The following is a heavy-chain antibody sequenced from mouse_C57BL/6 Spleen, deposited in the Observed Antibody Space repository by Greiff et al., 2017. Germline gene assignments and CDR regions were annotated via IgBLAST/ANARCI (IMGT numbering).Heavy chain of an antibody. J-gene: IGHJ3*01. CDR2: INPSTGGT. Sequence: VQLKQSGPELVKPGASVKISCKASGYSFTGYYMNWVKQSPEKSLEWVGEINPSTGGTTYNQKFKAKATLTVDKSSSTAYMQLKSLTSEDSAVYYCARDYGNSSWFAYWGQGTLVTVSA. V-gene: IGHV1-42*01. CDR3: ARDYGNSSWFAY. D-gene: IGHD2-1*01. CDR1: GYSFTGYY.